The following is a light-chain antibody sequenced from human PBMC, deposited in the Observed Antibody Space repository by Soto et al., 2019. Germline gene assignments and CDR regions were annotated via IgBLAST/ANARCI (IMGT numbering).Light chain of an antibody. J-gene: IGLJ1*01. Sequence: QSALTQPRSVSGSPGQSVTISCTGTSSDVGDYKYVSWYRQHPGKAPKLIIYDASERPSGVPDRFSGSKSGNTASLTISGLQAEDEADYYCCSYAGSYSYVFGTGTKVTVL. V-gene: IGLV2-11*01. CDR1: SSDVGDYKY. CDR2: DAS. CDR3: CSYAGSYSYV.